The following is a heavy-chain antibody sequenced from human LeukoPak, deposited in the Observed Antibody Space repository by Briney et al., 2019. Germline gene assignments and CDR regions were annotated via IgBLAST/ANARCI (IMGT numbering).Heavy chain of an antibody. J-gene: IGHJ5*02. CDR1: GFTFTSYG. CDR2: VSGSGGST. D-gene: IGHD3-22*01. Sequence: GGSLRLSCAASGFTFTSYGMSWVRQAPGKGLDWVSAVSGSGGSTNYADSVTGRFTISRDNSKNTLYLQMNSLRAEDTAVYYCAKDRYYDNSANHYESESWGQGTLVTVSS. V-gene: IGHV3-23*01. CDR3: AKDRYYDNSANHYESES.